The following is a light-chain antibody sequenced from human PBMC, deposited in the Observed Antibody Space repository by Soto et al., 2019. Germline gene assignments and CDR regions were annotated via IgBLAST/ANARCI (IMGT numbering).Light chain of an antibody. CDR3: SLYTGSSTYVV. Sequence: QLVLTQPPSVSGSPGQSVTISCTGTSNDVGKYNRVSWYQQPPGTAPKLMIFEVTNRPSGVPDRFSGSKSGNTASLTISGLQAEDEADYYCSLYTGSSTYVVFGGGTQLTVL. CDR1: SNDVGKYNR. J-gene: IGLJ2*01. CDR2: EVT. V-gene: IGLV2-18*01.